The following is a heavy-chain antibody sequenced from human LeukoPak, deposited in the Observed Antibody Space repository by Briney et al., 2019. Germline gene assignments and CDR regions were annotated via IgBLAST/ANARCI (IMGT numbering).Heavy chain of an antibody. Sequence: PGGSLRLSCAASGFTFSSYAMHWVRQAPGKGLEWVAVISYDGSNKYYADSVKGRFTISRDNAKNSLYLQMNSLRAEDTAVYYCARVGYCSGGSCYSPSYYYYYGMDVWGKGTTVTVSS. J-gene: IGHJ6*04. D-gene: IGHD2-15*01. V-gene: IGHV3-30*04. CDR1: GFTFSSYA. CDR3: ARVGYCSGGSCYSPSYYYYYGMDV. CDR2: ISYDGSNK.